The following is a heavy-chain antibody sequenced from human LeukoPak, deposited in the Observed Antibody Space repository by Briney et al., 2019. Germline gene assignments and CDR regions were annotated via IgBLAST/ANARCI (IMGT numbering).Heavy chain of an antibody. CDR3: ARASLWFGEGGHFDY. D-gene: IGHD3-10*01. J-gene: IGHJ4*02. V-gene: IGHV1-2*02. Sequence: ASVKVSCKASGYTFTGYYMHWVRQAPGQGLEWMGWINPNSGGTNYAQNFQGRVTMTRDTSISTAYMELSRLRSDDTAVYYCARASLWFGEGGHFDYWGQGTLVTVSS. CDR2: INPNSGGT. CDR1: GYTFTGYY.